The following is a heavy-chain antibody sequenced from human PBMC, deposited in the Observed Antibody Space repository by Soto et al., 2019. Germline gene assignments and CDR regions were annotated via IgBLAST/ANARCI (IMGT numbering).Heavy chain of an antibody. V-gene: IGHV4-61*01. Sequence: QVQLQESGPGLVKPSETLSLTCTVSGGSVSSGSYYWSWIRQPPGKGLEWVGYINYSGSTNYNPSLKSRVTISVDTSKNQCSLKLSSVTAADTAVYYCARGCGSTSCYDNWFDPSGQGTLVTVSS. CDR1: GGSVSSGSYY. J-gene: IGHJ5*02. CDR3: ARGCGSTSCYDNWFDP. D-gene: IGHD2-2*01. CDR2: INYSGST.